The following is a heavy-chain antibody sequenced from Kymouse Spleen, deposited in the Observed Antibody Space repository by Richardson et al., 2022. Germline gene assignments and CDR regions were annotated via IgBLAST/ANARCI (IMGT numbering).Heavy chain of an antibody. Sequence: QVQLVESGGGVVQPGRSLRLSCAASGFTFSSYGMHWVRQAPGKGLEWVAVISYDGSNKYYADSVKGRFTISRDNSKNTLYLQMNSLRAEDTAVYYCAKGTGIVGATTWYYYYGMDVWGQGTTVTVSS. CDR1: GFTFSSYG. V-gene: IGHV3-30*18. CDR2: ISYDGSNK. J-gene: IGHJ6*02. CDR3: AKGTGIVGATTWYYYYGMDV. D-gene: IGHD1-26*01.